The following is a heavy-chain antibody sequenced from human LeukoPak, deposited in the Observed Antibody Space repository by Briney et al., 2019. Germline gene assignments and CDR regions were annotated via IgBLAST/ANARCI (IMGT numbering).Heavy chain of an antibody. V-gene: IGHV3-23*01. Sequence: GGTLTLTCAASGFTISSYAMSWVRQAPGKGLVWGLAISDSGGRTYYADSVKGRLTISRDNSKNTLYMPMNSLRVEDTAVYYCAKVSGSGGTKYQPFDYWGQGTLGTVSS. CDR2: ISDSGGRT. CDR3: AKVSGSGGTKYQPFDY. D-gene: IGHD2-15*01. J-gene: IGHJ4*02. CDR1: GFTISSYA.